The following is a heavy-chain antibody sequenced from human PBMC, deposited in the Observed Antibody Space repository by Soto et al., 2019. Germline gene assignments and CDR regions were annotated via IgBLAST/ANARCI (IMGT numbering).Heavy chain of an antibody. CDR1: GGSISSSSYY. CDR3: ARRVDYVLGSHRSSTSSHY. CDR2: IYYSGST. J-gene: IGHJ4*02. Sequence: PSETLSLTCTVSGGSISSSSYYWGWIRQPPGKGLEWIGSIYYSGSTYYNPSLKSRVTISVDTSKNQFSLKLSSVTAADTAVYYCARRVDYVLGSHRSSTSSHYWCTALLLTLSS. V-gene: IGHV4-39*01. D-gene: IGHD3-16*02.